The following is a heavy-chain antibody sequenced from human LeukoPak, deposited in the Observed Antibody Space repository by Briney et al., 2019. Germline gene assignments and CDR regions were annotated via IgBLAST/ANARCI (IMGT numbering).Heavy chain of an antibody. CDR2: INPSGDGT. CDR3: AREPANNGSFDN. CDR1: AYTSSNYY. V-gene: IGHV1-46*01. Sequence: ASVRVSPKASAYTSSNYYTYWVRQAPGQGLEWMGLINPSGDGTSYSQMFQGRITVTTDTSTGALYMELSSLRSEDTAVYYCAREPANNGSFDNWGQGTLVTVSS. D-gene: IGHD1/OR15-1a*01. J-gene: IGHJ4*02.